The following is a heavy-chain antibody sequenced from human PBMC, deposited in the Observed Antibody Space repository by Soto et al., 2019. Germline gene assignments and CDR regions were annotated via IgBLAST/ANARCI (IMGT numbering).Heavy chain of an antibody. CDR3: AGGDRGAFDL. CDR2: IHSDGSST. V-gene: IGHV3-74*01. Sequence: EVQLVESEGGLVQPGGSLRLSCAASGFTFSYYWMHWVRQAPGQGLVWVSRIHSDGSSTTYADSVKGRFTISRDNAKNTLYLQRNSLRAEDTAVYYCAGGDRGAFDLWRQGRMVTVSS. D-gene: IGHD2-21*02. J-gene: IGHJ3*01. CDR1: GFTFSYYW.